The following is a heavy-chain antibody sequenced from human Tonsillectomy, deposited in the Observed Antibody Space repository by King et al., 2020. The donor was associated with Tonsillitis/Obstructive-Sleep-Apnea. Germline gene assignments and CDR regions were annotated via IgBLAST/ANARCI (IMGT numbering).Heavy chain of an antibody. J-gene: IGHJ5*02. CDR2: INPNSGGT. CDR1: GYTFIGYY. CDR3: AREKVVVAATIYWFDP. Sequence: QLVQSGAEVKKPGASVKVSCKASGYTFIGYYMHWVRQAPGQGLEWMGWINPNSGGTNYAQKFQGRVTMTRDTSISTVYMELSRLRFDDTAVYYCAREKVVVAATIYWFDPWGQGILVTGAS. D-gene: IGHD2-15*01. V-gene: IGHV1-2*02.